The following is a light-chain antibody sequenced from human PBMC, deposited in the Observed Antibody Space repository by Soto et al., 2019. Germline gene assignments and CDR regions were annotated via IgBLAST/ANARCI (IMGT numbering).Light chain of an antibody. CDR3: SSYTSSSSLEGV. CDR2: DVS. V-gene: IGLV2-14*03. CDR1: SSDVGGYNY. J-gene: IGLJ1*01. Sequence: QSALTQPASVSGSPGQSITISCTGTSSDVGGYNYVSWYQQHPGKAPKLMIYDVSHRPSGVSNRFSGSKSSNTASLTISGLQAEDEADYYCSSYTSSSSLEGVFGTGTKLTVL.